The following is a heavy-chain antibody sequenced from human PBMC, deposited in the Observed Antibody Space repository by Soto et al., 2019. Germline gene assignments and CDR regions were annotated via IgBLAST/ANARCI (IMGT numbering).Heavy chain of an antibody. Sequence: QVQLVESGGGVVQPGRSLRLSCAASGFSISTYALHWVRQAPGKGPEWVAIISYNGNNKHYADSVKGRFTISRDNSKNTGDLQMNSLRVEDTAMYYCARRSFPYSGSPLEPSSDALDIWGQGTMVTVSS. CDR1: GFSISTYA. CDR3: ARRSFPYSGSPLEPSSDALDI. D-gene: IGHD1-26*01. V-gene: IGHV3-30*04. J-gene: IGHJ3*02. CDR2: ISYNGNNK.